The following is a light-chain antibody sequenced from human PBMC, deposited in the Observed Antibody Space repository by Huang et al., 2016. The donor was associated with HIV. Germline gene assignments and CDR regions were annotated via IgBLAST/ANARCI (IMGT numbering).Light chain of an antibody. J-gene: IGKJ1*01. V-gene: IGKV1-8*01. CDR2: AAS. CDR1: TGISSY. Sequence: AIRITQSPSSLSASTGDRVTITCRASTGISSYLAWYQQKPGKAPKRLIYAASTLQSGVPSRFSGSGSGTDFTLTISCLQSEDFATYYCQQYYSYPWTFGQGTKVEIK. CDR3: QQYYSYPWT.